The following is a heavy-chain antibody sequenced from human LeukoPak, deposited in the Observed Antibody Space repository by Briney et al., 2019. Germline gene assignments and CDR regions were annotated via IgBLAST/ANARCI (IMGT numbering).Heavy chain of an antibody. CDR3: AGGISGDYVLWFDP. Sequence: SETLSLTCTVSGGSISSYYWSWIRQPPGKGLEWIGYIYYSGSTNYNPSLKSRVTISVDTSKNQFSLKLSSVTAADTAVYYCAGGISGDYVLWFDPWGQGTLVTVSS. CDR1: GGSISSYY. J-gene: IGHJ5*02. CDR2: IYYSGST. D-gene: IGHD4-17*01. V-gene: IGHV4-59*01.